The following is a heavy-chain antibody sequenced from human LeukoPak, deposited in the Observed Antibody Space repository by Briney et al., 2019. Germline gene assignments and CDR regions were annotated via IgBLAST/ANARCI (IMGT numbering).Heavy chain of an antibody. D-gene: IGHD5-18*01. J-gene: IGHJ4*02. V-gene: IGHV1-69*13. Sequence: ASVKVSCKASGGTFSSYAISWVRQAPRQGLEWMGGIIPIFGTANYAQKFQGRVTITADESTSTAYMELSSLRSEDTAVYYCARAVDTAMTFDYWGQGTLVTVSS. CDR2: IIPIFGTA. CDR3: ARAVDTAMTFDY. CDR1: GGTFSSYA.